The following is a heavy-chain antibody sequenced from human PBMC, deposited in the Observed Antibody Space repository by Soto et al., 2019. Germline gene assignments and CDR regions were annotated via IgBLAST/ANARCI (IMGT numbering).Heavy chain of an antibody. Sequence: EVQLFESGGGLVQPGGSLRLSCTASGFTFSDHAMTWVRQAPGKGLEWLSGISGGGSGAYYADSVKGRFTVSRANSNSTLFLQMDSLRVEDTAVYYCAIDLWWYTHWGQGTRVTVSS. V-gene: IGHV3-23*01. D-gene: IGHD2-15*01. CDR3: AIDLWWYTH. J-gene: IGHJ4*02. CDR1: GFTFSDHA. CDR2: ISGGGSGA.